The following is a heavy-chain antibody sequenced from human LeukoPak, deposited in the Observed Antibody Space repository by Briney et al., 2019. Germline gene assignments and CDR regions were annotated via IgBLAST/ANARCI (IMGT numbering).Heavy chain of an antibody. CDR2: ISSTGGTT. CDR1: GITFSSYG. CDR3: AKNGDRGAYCTGGTCSPYFYYYMDV. V-gene: IGHV3-23*01. Sequence: GGTLRLSCAASGITFSSYGMSWVRQAPGKGLEWVSSISSTGGTTYYADSVKGRFTISRYNSKNTLYLQMNSLRAEDTAIYYCAKNGDRGAYCTGGTCSPYFYYYMDVWGKGTTVTI. D-gene: IGHD2-15*01. J-gene: IGHJ6*03.